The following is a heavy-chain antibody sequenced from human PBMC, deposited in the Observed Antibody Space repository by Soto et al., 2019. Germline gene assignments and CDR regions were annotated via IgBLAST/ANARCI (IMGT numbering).Heavy chain of an antibody. J-gene: IGHJ4*02. CDR3: ARDSPPPRE. CDR1: GYTFTSYG. Sequence: QVQLVQSGAEVKKPGASVKVSCMASGYTFTSYGISWVRQAPGQGLEWMGWISAYNGNTNYAQKLQGRVTMTTDTFTRAAYMELRGLSSDDTAVYNCARDSPPPREWGQGTLVTVSS. V-gene: IGHV1-18*01. CDR2: ISAYNGNT.